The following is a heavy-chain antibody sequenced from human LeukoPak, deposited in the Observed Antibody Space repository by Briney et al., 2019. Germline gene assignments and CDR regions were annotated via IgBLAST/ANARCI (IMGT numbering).Heavy chain of an antibody. CDR1: GGSISSGSYY. V-gene: IGHV4-39*01. CDR2: IYYSGST. CDR3: ARLNWTLDAFDI. D-gene: IGHD1-1*01. Sequence: PSETLSLTCTVSGGSISSGSYYGGWIRQPPGKGLEWIGSIYYSGSTYYNPSLKSRVTISVDTSKNQFSLKLSSVTAADTAVYYCARLNWTLDAFDIWGQGPMVTVSS. J-gene: IGHJ3*02.